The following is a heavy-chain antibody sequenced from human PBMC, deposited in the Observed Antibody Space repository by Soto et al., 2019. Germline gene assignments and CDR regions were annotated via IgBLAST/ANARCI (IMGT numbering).Heavy chain of an antibody. CDR1: GFTFSSYA. CDR3: AKNYDFWSGYSGIGWFDL. D-gene: IGHD3-3*01. CDR2: ISGSGGST. V-gene: IGHV3-23*01. Sequence: GGSLRLSCAASGFTFSSYAMSWVRQAPGKGLEWVSAISGSGGSTYYADSVKGRFTISRDNSKNTLYLQMNSLRAEDTAVYYCAKNYDFWSGYSGIGWFDLWGQGTLVTVSS. J-gene: IGHJ5*02.